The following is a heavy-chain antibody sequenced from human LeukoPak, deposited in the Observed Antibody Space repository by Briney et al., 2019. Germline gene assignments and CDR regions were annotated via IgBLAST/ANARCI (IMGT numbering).Heavy chain of an antibody. CDR3: VRDYSNFVQGD. J-gene: IGHJ4*02. CDR1: GDSVSSSHYY. CDR2: IYSGGET. Sequence: SETLSLTCTVSGDSVSSSHYYWGWIRQSPGKGLEWIGSIYSGGETHYNPSLNSRVTIFLDTSKNRFSLNLISVTATDTAVYYCVRDYSNFVQGDWGQGTLVTVSS. V-gene: IGHV4-39*02. D-gene: IGHD4-11*01.